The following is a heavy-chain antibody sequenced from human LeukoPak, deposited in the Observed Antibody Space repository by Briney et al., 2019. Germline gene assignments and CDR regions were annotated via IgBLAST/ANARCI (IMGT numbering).Heavy chain of an antibody. CDR1: GASIRSSNYY. Sequence: SETLSLTCTVSGASIRSSNYYWGWIRQPPGKGLEWIASIYYSGRTYYNPSLKSRVTISVDTSKNQFSLKLSSVTAADTAVYSCARGDSGSYYYFDYWGQGTPVTVSS. CDR3: ARGDSGSYYYFDY. D-gene: IGHD1-26*01. V-gene: IGHV4-39*07. J-gene: IGHJ4*02. CDR2: IYYSGRT.